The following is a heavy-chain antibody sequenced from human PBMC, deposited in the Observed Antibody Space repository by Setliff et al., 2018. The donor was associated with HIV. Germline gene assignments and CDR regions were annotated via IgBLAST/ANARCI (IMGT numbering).Heavy chain of an antibody. Sequence: SVKVSCKASGDTFNSYAISWVRQAPGQGLEWMGGVIPIFGTANYAQKFQGRGTITADESTSTAYMGLSSLRSEDTAVYYCAREPYYDILTGYLDYWGQGALVTVSS. D-gene: IGHD3-9*01. V-gene: IGHV1-69*13. CDR1: GDTFNSYA. J-gene: IGHJ4*02. CDR3: AREPYYDILTGYLDY. CDR2: VIPIFGTA.